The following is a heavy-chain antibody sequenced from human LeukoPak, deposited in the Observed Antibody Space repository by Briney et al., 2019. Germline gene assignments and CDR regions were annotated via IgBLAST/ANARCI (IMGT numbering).Heavy chain of an antibody. CDR1: GFTFSDYW. CDR3: FTDRHYNFDS. CDR2: INGDGSST. V-gene: IGHV3-74*01. J-gene: IGHJ4*01. D-gene: IGHD1-14*01. Sequence: PGGSLRLSCAASGFTFSDYWMHWVRQAPGKGLVWVSRINGDGSSTSYADSVKGRFTISRDNAENTLYLQMNSLRSEDTVVYYCFTDRHYNFDSWGPGPLVTVSS.